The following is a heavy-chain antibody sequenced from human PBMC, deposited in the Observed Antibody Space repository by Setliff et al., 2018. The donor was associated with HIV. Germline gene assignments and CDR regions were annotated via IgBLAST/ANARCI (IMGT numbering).Heavy chain of an antibody. J-gene: IGHJ4*02. CDR3: ARGRFVGFDY. D-gene: IGHD3-16*02. V-gene: IGHV4-61*02. CDR1: DGSISTGSYY. Sequence: SETLSLTCTVADGSISTGSYYWSWVRQPAGRGLEWIGRIYTGGSTNYNPSLKSRVTMSVDTSKNQFSLNLTSVTAADTAVYYCARGRFVGFDYWGQGTLVTVSS. CDR2: IYTGGST.